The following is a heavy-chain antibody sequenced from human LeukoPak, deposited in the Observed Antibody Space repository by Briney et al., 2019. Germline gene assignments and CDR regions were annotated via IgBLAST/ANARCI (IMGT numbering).Heavy chain of an antibody. Sequence: SETLSLTCSVSGDSIDRSIYYWAWIRQPPGKGLEWIGTIYYSGSTNYNPSLKSRVTISVDTSKNQFSLKLSSVTAADTAVYYCARHADTAMVSPFDYWGQGTLVTVSS. CDR3: ARHADTAMVSPFDY. V-gene: IGHV4-39*01. J-gene: IGHJ4*02. D-gene: IGHD5-18*01. CDR2: IYYSGST. CDR1: GDSIDRSIYY.